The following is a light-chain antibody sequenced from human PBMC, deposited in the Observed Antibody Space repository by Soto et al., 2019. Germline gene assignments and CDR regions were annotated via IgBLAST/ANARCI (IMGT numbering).Light chain of an antibody. CDR1: QGIGDT. CDR3: QQSYSTSWT. Sequence: VVMTQSPATLSVSPGEGATLSCRASQGIGDTLAWYQHKPGQTPRLLIYDTSTRATGVPARFSGSGSGTDFTLTISSLQPEDFATYYCQQSYSTSWTFGQGTKVDIK. J-gene: IGKJ1*01. CDR2: DTS. V-gene: IGKV3-15*01.